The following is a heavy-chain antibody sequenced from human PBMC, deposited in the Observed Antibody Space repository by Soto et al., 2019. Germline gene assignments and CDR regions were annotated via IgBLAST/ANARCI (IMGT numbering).Heavy chain of an antibody. V-gene: IGHV3-23*01. J-gene: IGHJ4*02. CDR1: GFIFNNFA. Sequence: GGSLRLSCAASGFIFNNFAINWVRQVPGKGLEWVSGISGRGGNTFYADAMKGRFTISRDNSKNTVYLQMTNLRVEDTAIYYFDYWGQGTLVTVSS. CDR3: DY. CDR2: ISGRGGNT.